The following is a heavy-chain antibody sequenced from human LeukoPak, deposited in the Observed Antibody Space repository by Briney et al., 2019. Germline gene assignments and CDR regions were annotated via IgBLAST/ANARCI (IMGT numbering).Heavy chain of an antibody. D-gene: IGHD3-16*01. CDR1: GGTFSSYA. CDR3: AREEFGPYRSSCLDY. CDR2: IIPIFGTA. V-gene: IGHV1-69*01. J-gene: IGHJ4*02. Sequence: SVKVSCKASGGTFSSYAISWVRQAPGQGLEWMGGIIPIFGTANYAQEFQGRVTITADESTSTAYMELSSLRSEDTAVYYCAREEFGPYRSSCLDYWGQGTLVTVSS.